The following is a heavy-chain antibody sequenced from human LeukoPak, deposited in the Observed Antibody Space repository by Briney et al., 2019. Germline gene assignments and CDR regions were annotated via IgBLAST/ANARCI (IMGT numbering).Heavy chain of an antibody. J-gene: IGHJ6*02. CDR2: IIPIFGTA. D-gene: IGHD3-9*01. CDR3: ARGSDILTGYTSTRYYYYGMDV. V-gene: IGHV1-69*05. CDR1: GGTFSSYA. Sequence: ASVKVSCKASGGTFSSYAISWVRQAPGQGLEWMGGIIPIFGTANYAQKFQGRVTITTDESTSTAYMELSSLRSEDTAVYYCARGSDILTGYTSTRYYYYGMDVWGQGTTVTVSS.